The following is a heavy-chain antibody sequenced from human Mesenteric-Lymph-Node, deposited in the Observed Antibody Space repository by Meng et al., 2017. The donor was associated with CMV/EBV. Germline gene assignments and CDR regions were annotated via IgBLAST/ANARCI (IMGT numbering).Heavy chain of an antibody. CDR2: INSDGSST. CDR3: ARAVAGTNDY. Sequence: GGPLRLSCAGSGFTFSSYWMHWVRQDPGKGLVWISRINSDGSSTSYADSVKGRFTISRDNAKNTLYLQMNSLRAEDTAVYYCARAVAGTNDYWGQGTLVTVSS. D-gene: IGHD6-19*01. J-gene: IGHJ4*02. V-gene: IGHV3-74*01. CDR1: GFTFSSYW.